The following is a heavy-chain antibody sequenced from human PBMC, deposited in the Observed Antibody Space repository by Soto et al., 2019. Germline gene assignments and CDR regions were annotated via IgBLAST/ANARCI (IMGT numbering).Heavy chain of an antibody. CDR1: GGSISSGDHY. J-gene: IGHJ4*02. CDR2: ILYSGNT. CDR3: ARTSWFGELSFDS. V-gene: IGHV4-30-4*01. D-gene: IGHD3-10*01. Sequence: PSETLSLTCTVSGGSISSGDHYWTWIRQPPGKGLEWIGHILYSGNTHYNPSLNSRLTISVDTSKNQFSLRLSSVTAADTALYYCARTSWFGELSFDSWGQGTLVTVSS.